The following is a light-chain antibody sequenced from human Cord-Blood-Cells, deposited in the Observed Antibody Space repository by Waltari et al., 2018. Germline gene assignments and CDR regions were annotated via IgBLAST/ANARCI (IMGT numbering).Light chain of an antibody. J-gene: IGKJ1*01. CDR3: QQYNSYSRT. CDR1: QSISSW. CDR2: KAS. V-gene: IGKV1-5*03. Sequence: DIQMPQSPSTLSASVGDRVTITCRASQSISSWLAWYQQKPGKAPKLLIYKASSLESGVPSMFSGSGSGTEFTLTISSLQPDDFATYYCQQYNSYSRTFGQGTKVEIK.